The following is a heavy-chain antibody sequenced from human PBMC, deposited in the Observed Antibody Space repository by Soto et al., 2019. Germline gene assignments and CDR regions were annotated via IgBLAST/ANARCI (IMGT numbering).Heavy chain of an antibody. CDR2: IYYSGST. Sequence: SETLSLTCTVSGGSISSYYWSWIRQPPGKGLEWIGYIYYSGSTNYNPSLKSRVTISVDTSKNQFSLKLSSVTAADTAVYYCARGVHSYDSSGDLGGFDYWGQGTLVTVSS. CDR3: ARGVHSYDSSGDLGGFDY. CDR1: GGSISSYY. J-gene: IGHJ4*02. V-gene: IGHV4-59*01. D-gene: IGHD3-22*01.